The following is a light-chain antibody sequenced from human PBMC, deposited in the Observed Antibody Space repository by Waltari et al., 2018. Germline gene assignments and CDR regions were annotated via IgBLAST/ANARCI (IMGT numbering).Light chain of an antibody. CDR3: QTGGHGTWV. V-gene: IGLV4-69*01. J-gene: IGLJ3*02. CDR2: VNSDGSH. CDR1: SGHSSNI. Sequence: LVLTQSPSASASLGVSVTLTCTLSSGHSSNIIAWYQQQPEKGPRYLMRVNSDGSHSQGDVIPERFSGTSAGAERYLTIASLQSEDEAYYYCQTGGHGTWVFGGGTKLTVL.